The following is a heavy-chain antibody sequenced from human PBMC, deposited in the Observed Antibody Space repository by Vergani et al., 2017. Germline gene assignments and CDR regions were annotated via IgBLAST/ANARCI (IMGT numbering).Heavy chain of an antibody. CDR1: GGSISSGDYY. Sequence: QVQLQESGPGLVKPSQILSLPCTVSGGSISSGDYYWSWIRQPPGKGLEWIGYIYYSGSTYYNPSLKSRVTISVDTSKNQFSLKLSSVTAADTAVYYCARDRSRDGYNYAVDYLGQGTLVTVSS. CDR3: ARDRSRDGYNYAVDY. D-gene: IGHD5-24*01. J-gene: IGHJ4*02. V-gene: IGHV4-30-4*08. CDR2: IYYSGST.